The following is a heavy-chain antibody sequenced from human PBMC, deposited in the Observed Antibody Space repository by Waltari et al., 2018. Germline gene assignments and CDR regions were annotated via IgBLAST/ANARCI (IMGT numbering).Heavy chain of an antibody. V-gene: IGHV3-9*03. CDR2: ISWNSGSI. D-gene: IGHD3-10*01. Sequence: EVQLVESGGGLVQPGRSLRLSCAASGFTFDDYAMHWVRQAPGKGLEWVSGISWNSGSIGYADSVKGRFTISRDNAKNSLYLQMNSLRAEDMALYYCAKAGGPYYYGSGSYLLGFDIWGQGTMVTVSS. CDR1: GFTFDDYA. J-gene: IGHJ3*02. CDR3: AKAGGPYYYGSGSYLLGFDI.